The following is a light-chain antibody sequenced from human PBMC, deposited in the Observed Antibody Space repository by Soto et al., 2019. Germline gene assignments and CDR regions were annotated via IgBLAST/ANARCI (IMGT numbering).Light chain of an antibody. V-gene: IGKV1-39*01. CDR1: QSISTY. J-gene: IGKJ5*01. CDR2: DAS. CDR3: QQSYMDPIT. Sequence: DIQMTQSPSSLSASVGNRVTITCRASQSISTYLNWYQKKPGKAPNIMIYDASRLQSGVPSRFSGSGGGTDFTLSISSVQPEDFATYFCQQSYMDPITLGQGTRLEIK.